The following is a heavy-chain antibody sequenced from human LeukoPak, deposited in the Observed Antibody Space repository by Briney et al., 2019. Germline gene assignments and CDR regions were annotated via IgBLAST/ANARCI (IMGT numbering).Heavy chain of an antibody. V-gene: IGHV3-23*01. CDR3: VREAGYCAPVCVKTNWFDP. D-gene: IGHD2-15*01. J-gene: IGHJ5*02. CDR2: ISNGKT. Sequence: GGSLRLSCAASGFPFSSHAMSWVRQPPGKGLEWVAAISNGKTYYADFVRGRFAISRDDSTNTVYLHMNSLRDEDTALYHCVREAGYCAPVCVKTNWFDPWGQGALVTVSS. CDR1: GFPFSSHA.